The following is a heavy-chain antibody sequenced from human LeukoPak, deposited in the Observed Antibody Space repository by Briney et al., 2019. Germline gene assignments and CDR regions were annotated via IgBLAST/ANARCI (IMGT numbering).Heavy chain of an antibody. V-gene: IGHV4-34*01. CDR3: ARGCDFWSGYYCADY. CDR1: GGSFSGYY. J-gene: IGHJ4*02. Sequence: PAETLSLTCAVYGGSFSGYYWSWIRQPPVKGLEWIGEINHSGSTNYNPSLKSRVTISVDTSKNQFSLKLSSVTAADTAVYYCARGCDFWSGYYCADYWGQGTLVTVSS. CDR2: INHSGST. D-gene: IGHD3-3*01.